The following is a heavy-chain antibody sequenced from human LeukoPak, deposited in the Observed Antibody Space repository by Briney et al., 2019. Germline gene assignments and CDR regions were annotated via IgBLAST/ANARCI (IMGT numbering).Heavy chain of an antibody. V-gene: IGHV4-59*02. D-gene: IGHD7-27*01. Sequence: SETLSLTCTVSGGSVTDYYWSWIRQSPGKGLEWVGYIYYTGTSYNPSLKSRVTISADTSKNQFSLKLISVTAADTAVYYCASRKLGNDYWGQGTLVTVSS. CDR1: GGSVTDYY. CDR3: ASRKLGNDY. J-gene: IGHJ4*02. CDR2: IYYTGT.